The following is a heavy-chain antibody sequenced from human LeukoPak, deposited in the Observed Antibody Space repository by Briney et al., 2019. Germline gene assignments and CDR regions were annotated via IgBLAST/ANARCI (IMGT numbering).Heavy chain of an antibody. CDR1: GYTFTGYY. Sequence: ASVKVSRKASGYTFTGYYMHWVRQAPGQGLEWMGWINPNSGGTNYAQKFQGRVTMTRDTSISTAYMELSRLRSDDTAVYYCARDSSSGWPTTDYWGQGTLVTVSS. V-gene: IGHV1-2*02. CDR3: ARDSSSGWPTTDY. D-gene: IGHD6-19*01. CDR2: INPNSGGT. J-gene: IGHJ4*02.